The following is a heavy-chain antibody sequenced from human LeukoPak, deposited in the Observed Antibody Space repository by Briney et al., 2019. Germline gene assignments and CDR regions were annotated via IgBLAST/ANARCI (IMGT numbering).Heavy chain of an antibody. Sequence: GGSLRLSCAPSGFTFSRHGMHWVRQAPGKGLEWVAIISNDGSRKYYAHSVEGRFTISRDNSKNTLYLLMDSLRAEDTAVYYCARDRAWNYFDYWGQGTLVTVSS. CDR3: ARDRAWNYFDY. CDR2: ISNDGSRK. V-gene: IGHV3-30*03. D-gene: IGHD3-3*01. J-gene: IGHJ4*02. CDR1: GFTFSRHG.